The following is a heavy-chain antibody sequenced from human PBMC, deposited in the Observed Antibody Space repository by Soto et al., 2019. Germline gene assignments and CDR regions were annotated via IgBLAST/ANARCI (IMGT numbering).Heavy chain of an antibody. Sequence: ASVKVSCKASGGTFSSYAISWVRQAPGQGLEWMGGIIPIFGTANYAQKFQGRVTITADESTSTAYMELSSLRSEDTAVYYCASLIFGESFTYYYYGMDVWGQGTTVTVSS. CDR3: ASLIFGESFTYYYYGMDV. CDR2: IIPIFGTA. D-gene: IGHD3-3*01. CDR1: GGTFSSYA. J-gene: IGHJ6*02. V-gene: IGHV1-69*13.